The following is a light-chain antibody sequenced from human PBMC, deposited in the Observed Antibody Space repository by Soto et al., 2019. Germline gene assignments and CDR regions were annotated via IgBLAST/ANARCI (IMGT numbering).Light chain of an antibody. CDR1: SSDVGGYNY. CDR3: TSHAGSNNII. J-gene: IGLJ2*01. CDR2: EVN. Sequence: QSALTQPPSASGSPRQSVTISCTGTSSDVGGYNYVSWYQHHPGKAPKLMIYEVNKRPSGVPDRFSGSKSGNTASLTVSGLQAEDEADYYYTSHAGSNNIIFGGGTKLTVL. V-gene: IGLV2-8*01.